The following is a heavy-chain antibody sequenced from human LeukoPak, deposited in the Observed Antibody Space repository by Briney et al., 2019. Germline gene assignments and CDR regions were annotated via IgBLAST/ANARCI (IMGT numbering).Heavy chain of an antibody. V-gene: IGHV3-48*03. CDR1: GFTFSSYE. J-gene: IGHJ4*02. Sequence: GGSLRLSCAASGFTFSSYEMNWVRQAPGKGLEWVSYISSSGSTIYYADSVKGRFTISRDNAKNSLYLQMNSLRAEDTAVYYCARDLVIAAAGIGYWGQGTLVTVSS. CDR3: ARDLVIAAAGIGY. D-gene: IGHD6-13*01. CDR2: ISSSGSTI.